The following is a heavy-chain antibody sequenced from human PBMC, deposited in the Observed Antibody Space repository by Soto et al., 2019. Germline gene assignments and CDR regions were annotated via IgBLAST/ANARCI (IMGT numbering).Heavy chain of an antibody. CDR2: IRWDSGSI. D-gene: IGHD2-15*01. V-gene: IGHV3-9*01. CDR3: AKDVYGSGGGCYTAEFGCAFDC. J-gene: IGHJ4*02. CDR1: GFTFDDYA. Sequence: EVQLVESGGGLVQPGRSLRLSCAASGFTFDDYAMHWVRQAPGKGLEWVSGIRWDSGSIGYADSVKGRFTISRDNAKNSLYVHMVSLRDEDTALYYCAKDVYGSGGGCYTAEFGCAFDCWGQGTLVTVFS.